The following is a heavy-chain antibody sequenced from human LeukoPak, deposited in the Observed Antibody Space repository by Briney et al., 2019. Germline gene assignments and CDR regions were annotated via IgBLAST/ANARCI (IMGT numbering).Heavy chain of an antibody. CDR2: INPNNGDT. CDR1: GYTFTGYH. D-gene: IGHD2-2*01. Sequence: ASVKVSCKASGYTFTGYHMHWVRQAPGQGLEWMGRINPNNGDTNYAQKFQGRVTVTRDTSISTAYMELSRLRSDDTAVYYCARDYCSSTSCLFDYWGQGTPVTVSS. CDR3: ARDYCSSTSCLFDY. V-gene: IGHV1-2*06. J-gene: IGHJ4*02.